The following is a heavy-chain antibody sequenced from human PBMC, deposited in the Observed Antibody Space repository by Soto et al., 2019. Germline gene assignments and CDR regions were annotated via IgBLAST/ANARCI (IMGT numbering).Heavy chain of an antibody. CDR3: ARSPTMITFGGVIPDAFDI. D-gene: IGHD3-16*02. Sequence: SETLSLTCTVSGGSISSYYWSWIWQPPGKGLEWIGYIYYSGSTNYNPSLKSRVTISVDTSKNQFSLKLSSVTAADTAVYYCARSPTMITFGGVIPDAFDIWGQGTMVTVSS. CDR1: GGSISSYY. CDR2: IYYSGST. V-gene: IGHV4-59*01. J-gene: IGHJ3*02.